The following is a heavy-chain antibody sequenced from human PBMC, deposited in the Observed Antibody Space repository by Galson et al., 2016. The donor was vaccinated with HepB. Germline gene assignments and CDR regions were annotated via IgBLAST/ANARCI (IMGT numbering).Heavy chain of an antibody. CDR2: ISAKSGDT. CDR1: GYKFTNNG. J-gene: IGHJ5*01. D-gene: IGHD5-24*01. V-gene: IGHV1-18*01. Sequence: SVKVSCKASGYKFTNNGISWVRQAPGQGLEWMGWISAKSGDTKYAKNFQGRATMTRDTPTSTAYMELTSLRSDDTAVYYCATDIQYRFDSWGQGTLVAVSS. CDR3: ATDIQYRFDS.